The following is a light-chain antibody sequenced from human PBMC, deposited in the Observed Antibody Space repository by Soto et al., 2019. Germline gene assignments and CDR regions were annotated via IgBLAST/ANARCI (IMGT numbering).Light chain of an antibody. J-gene: IGLJ2*01. V-gene: IGLV2-14*01. CDR3: SSYTG. CDR2: DVS. Sequence: QSVLTQPASVSGSPGQSITISCTGTSSDVGGYNYVSWYQQHPGKAPKLMIYDVSNRPSGVSNRFSGSKSGNTASLTISGLQAEDEADYYCSSYTGFGGGTKLTVL. CDR1: SSDVGGYNY.